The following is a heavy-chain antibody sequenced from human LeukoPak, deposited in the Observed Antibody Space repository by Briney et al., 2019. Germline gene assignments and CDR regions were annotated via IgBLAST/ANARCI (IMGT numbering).Heavy chain of an antibody. J-gene: IGHJ5*02. V-gene: IGHV1-8*01. CDR3: SSGPRFDP. CDR2: VNPNSGDT. Sequence: ASVKVSCKTSGYSFNIYEINWVRQATGQGLEWMGWVNPNSGDTDYAQKFQRRLTMTRNTSISTAYMELSGLRLADTAVYYCSSGPRFDPWGQGTQVTVSS. CDR1: GYSFNIYE.